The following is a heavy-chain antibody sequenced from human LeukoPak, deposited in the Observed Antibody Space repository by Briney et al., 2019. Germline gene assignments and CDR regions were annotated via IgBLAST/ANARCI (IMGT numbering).Heavy chain of an antibody. V-gene: IGHV3-21*01. CDR3: ARVGVSGSYFWFDP. D-gene: IGHD3-10*01. Sequence: PGGSLRLSCAVSGFIVTSNYMSWVRLAPGKGLEWVSSISSSSSYIYYADSVKGRFTISTDNAKNSLYLQMNSLRAENTPVYNCARVGVSGSYFWFDPWGQGTLVTVSS. CDR1: GFIVTSNY. CDR2: ISSSSSYI. J-gene: IGHJ5*02.